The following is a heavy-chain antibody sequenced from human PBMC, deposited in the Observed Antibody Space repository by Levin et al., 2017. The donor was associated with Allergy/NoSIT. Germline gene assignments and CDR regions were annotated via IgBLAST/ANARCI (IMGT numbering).Heavy chain of an antibody. V-gene: IGHV3-23*01. CDR3: ANSRITRFGGVIVRYYGMDI. J-gene: IGHJ6*02. Sequence: ETLSLTCAASGFTFSDYAISWVRQAPGKGLEWISAISGRGTSTYFADSVKGRFTISRDNSKNTVYLQMSSLRAEDTALYYCANSRITRFGGVIVRYYGMDIWGQGTTVTVSS. D-gene: IGHD3-3*01. CDR2: ISGRGTST. CDR1: GFTFSDYA.